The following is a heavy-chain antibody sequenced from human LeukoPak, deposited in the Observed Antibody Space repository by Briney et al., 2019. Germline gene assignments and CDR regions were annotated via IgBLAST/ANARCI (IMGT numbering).Heavy chain of an antibody. V-gene: IGHV4-59*01. CDR1: GDSISPYY. CDR3: ARRKMGAVAP. D-gene: IGHD6-19*01. Sequence: SETLSLTCTVSGDSISPYYWGWIRQPPGKGLEWIGYIYYSGSTNYNPSLKSRVTISVDTSKNQFSLKLSSVTAADTAVYYCARRKMGAVAPWGQGTLVTVSS. CDR2: IYYSGST. J-gene: IGHJ5*02.